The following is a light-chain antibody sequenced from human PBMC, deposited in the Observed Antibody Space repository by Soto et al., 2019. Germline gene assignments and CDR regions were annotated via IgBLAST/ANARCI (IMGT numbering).Light chain of an antibody. J-gene: IGKJ1*01. CDR2: WAS. V-gene: IGKV4-1*01. Sequence: DIVMTQSPDSLAVSLGERATINCKSSQSVLYSSNNKNYLVWYQQRPGQPPKMLIYWASTRESGVPDRFSGSGSGKDFTLTISSLQAEDVAVYYCQQYYSTPLTFGQGTKVEIK. CDR1: QSVLYSSNNKNY. CDR3: QQYYSTPLT.